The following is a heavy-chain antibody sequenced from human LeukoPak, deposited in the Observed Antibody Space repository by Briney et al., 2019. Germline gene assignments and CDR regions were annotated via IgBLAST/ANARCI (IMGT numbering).Heavy chain of an antibody. V-gene: IGHV4-34*01. CDR2: INHSGST. J-gene: IGHJ5*02. D-gene: IGHD3-10*01. Sequence: SETLSLTCAVYGGPFSGYYWSWIRQPPGKGLEWIGEINHSGSTNYNPSLKSRVTISVDTSKNQFSLKLSSVTAADTAVYYCARGSPYGRNWFDPWGQGNLVTVSS. CDR3: ARGSPYGRNWFDP. CDR1: GGPFSGYY.